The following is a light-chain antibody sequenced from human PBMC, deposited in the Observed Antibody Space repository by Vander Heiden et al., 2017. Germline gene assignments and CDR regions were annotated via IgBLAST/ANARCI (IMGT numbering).Light chain of an antibody. Sequence: QSVLTQPPSVSGAPGLRVPIPCTGSTSTIGAGYDVHWYQQLPGTAPKLLIYDNINRPSGVPDRFSGSKSGTSASLAITGLQAEDEADYYCQSYDSSLGGHVVFGGGTKLTVL. CDR1: TSTIGAGYD. CDR2: DNI. CDR3: QSYDSSLGGHVV. V-gene: IGLV1-40*01. J-gene: IGLJ2*01.